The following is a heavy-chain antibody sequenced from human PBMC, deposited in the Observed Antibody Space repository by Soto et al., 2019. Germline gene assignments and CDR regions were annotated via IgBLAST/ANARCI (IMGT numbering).Heavy chain of an antibody. CDR3: ARGRIAVMYYYYGMDV. V-gene: IGHV4-34*01. J-gene: IGHJ6*02. Sequence: SETLSLTCAVYGGSLSGYYWSWIRQPPGKGLEWIGEINHSGSTNYNPSLKSRVTISVDTSKNQFSLKLSSVTAADTAVYYCARGRIAVMYYYYGMDVWGQGATVTVSS. D-gene: IGHD6-19*01. CDR1: GGSLSGYY. CDR2: INHSGST.